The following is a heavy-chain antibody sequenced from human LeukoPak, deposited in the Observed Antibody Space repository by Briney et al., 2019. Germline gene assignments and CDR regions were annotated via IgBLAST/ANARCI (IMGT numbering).Heavy chain of an antibody. J-gene: IGHJ4*02. CDR2: LKGKTDGETT. CDR1: GFPFSLAW. D-gene: IGHD4-17*01. V-gene: IGHV3-15*01. CDR3: TTVGYGDNTFDS. Sequence: GSLRLSCAAASGFPFSLAWMVGVRRAPGKGREGVGRLKGKTDGETTAYAAPVKGTFIISTDDSTNTLFLQMTSLKTEDTAVYYCTTVGYGDNTFDSWGQGTLVTVSS.